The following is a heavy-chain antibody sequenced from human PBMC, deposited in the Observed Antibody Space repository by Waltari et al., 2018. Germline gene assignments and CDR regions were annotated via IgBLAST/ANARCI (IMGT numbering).Heavy chain of an antibody. Sequence: QVQLVQSGAEVERPGASVRISCKASGYTFTNYYVHWLRQAPGRGFEWLGMMDPDGGGTTYAPKFRDRLSLTRDTSTSVLYMALDNLNSDDSAIYFCARGRGTLGQLLVTYWGQGTQVLVSS. V-gene: IGHV1-46*01. D-gene: IGHD6-13*01. CDR1: GYTFTNYY. CDR2: MDPDGGGT. CDR3: ARGRGTLGQLLVTY. J-gene: IGHJ4*02.